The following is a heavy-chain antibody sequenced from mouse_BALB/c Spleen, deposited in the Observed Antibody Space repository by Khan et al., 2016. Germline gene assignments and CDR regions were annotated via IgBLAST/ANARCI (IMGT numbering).Heavy chain of an antibody. Sequence: QVQLQQSGAEPVRPGSSVKISCKASGSEFSSYWMNWVKQRPGQGLEWIGPIYPGDGDTNYNGKFKGKATLTADQSPSTAYMQLNSLTSEDSAVCFGAGGGTARAPFAYRGQGTLVTVYA. CDR3: AGGGTARAPFAY. D-gene: IGHD3-2*01. CDR2: IYPGDGDT. V-gene: IGHV1-80*01. J-gene: IGHJ3*01. CDR1: GSEFSSYW.